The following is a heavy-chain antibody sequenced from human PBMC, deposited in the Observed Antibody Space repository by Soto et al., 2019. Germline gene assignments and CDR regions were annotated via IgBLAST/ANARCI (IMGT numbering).Heavy chain of an antibody. CDR1: GFTFSSYA. CDR3: ARARRGAPYYCTMDI. Sequence: GGSLRLSCIASGFTFSSYAMTWVRQAPGKGLEWVSDISGSGGITYYADSVKGRFTISRDNSKNTLNLQMNSVRADDTAVYYCARARRGAPYYCTMDIWGHGTTVTVSS. CDR2: ISGSGGIT. J-gene: IGHJ6*02. V-gene: IGHV3-23*01. D-gene: IGHD3-10*01.